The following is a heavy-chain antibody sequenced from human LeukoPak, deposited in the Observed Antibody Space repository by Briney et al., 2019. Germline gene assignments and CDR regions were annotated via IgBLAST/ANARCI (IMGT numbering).Heavy chain of an antibody. V-gene: IGHV5-10-1*01. CDR2: IEPSDSYT. D-gene: IGHD3-16*02. Sequence: GESLKISCKASGYTFARYWISWVRQMPGKGLEWMGRIEPSDSYTNYSPSFEGHVTLSADESISTAYLQWNSLKASDTGMYYCARLSGAYDYIWGSYRYTGDYWGQGTLVTVSS. CDR3: ARLSGAYDYIWGSYRYTGDY. CDR1: GYTFARYW. J-gene: IGHJ4*02.